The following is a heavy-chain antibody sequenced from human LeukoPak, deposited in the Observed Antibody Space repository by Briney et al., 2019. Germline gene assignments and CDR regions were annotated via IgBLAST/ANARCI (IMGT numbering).Heavy chain of an antibody. V-gene: IGHV4-39*07. J-gene: IGHJ4*02. CDR3: ARVTGYMTEDYFDY. Sequence: SETLSLTCTVSGGSISSSSYYWGWIRQPPGKGLEWIGSIYYSGSTYYNPSLKSRVTISVDTSKNQFSLKLSSVTAADTAFYYCARVTGYMTEDYFDYWGQGTLITVSS. D-gene: IGHD6-13*01. CDR1: GGSISSSSYY. CDR2: IYYSGST.